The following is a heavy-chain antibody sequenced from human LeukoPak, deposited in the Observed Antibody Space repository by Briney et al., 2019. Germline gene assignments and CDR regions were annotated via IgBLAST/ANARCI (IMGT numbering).Heavy chain of an antibody. CDR1: GFTFSSYA. D-gene: IGHD3-3*01. Sequence: GGSLRLSCAASGFTFSSYAMSWVRRAPGKGLEWVSAISGSGGSTYYADSVKGRFTISRDNSKNTLYLQMNSLRAEDTAVYYCAKSGNVLRFLEWLLYFGAFDIWGQGTMVTVSS. J-gene: IGHJ3*02. CDR3: AKSGNVLRFLEWLLYFGAFDI. CDR2: ISGSGGST. V-gene: IGHV3-23*01.